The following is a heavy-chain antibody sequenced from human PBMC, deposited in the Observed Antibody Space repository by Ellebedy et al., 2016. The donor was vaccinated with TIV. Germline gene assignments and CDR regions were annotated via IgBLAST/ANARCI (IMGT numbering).Heavy chain of an antibody. CDR2: YDSEDGET. J-gene: IGHJ6*02. Sequence: ASVKVSCXVSGYTLTESPIHWVRQAPGKGLEWMGGYDSEDGETRYAQDFQGRVTMTEDKSTDTAYMELSSLRSEDTAVYYCAKSPRGVQPISYFYYYGLDVWGQGTTVTVSS. V-gene: IGHV1-24*01. CDR3: AKSPRGVQPISYFYYYGLDV. CDR1: GYTLTESP. D-gene: IGHD3-10*01.